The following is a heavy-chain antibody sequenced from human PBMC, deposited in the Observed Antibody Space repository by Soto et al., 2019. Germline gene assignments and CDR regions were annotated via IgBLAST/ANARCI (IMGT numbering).Heavy chain of an antibody. J-gene: IGHJ6*02. Sequence: GESLKISCRGSGYSFTSYWISWLRQMPGKGLEWMGIIYPGDSDTRYSPSFQGQVTISADKSISTAYLQWSSLKASDTAMYYCARPRITIFGVVDYGMDVWGQGTTVTVSS. CDR1: GYSFTSYW. D-gene: IGHD3-3*01. CDR3: ARPRITIFGVVDYGMDV. V-gene: IGHV5-51*01. CDR2: IYPGDSDT.